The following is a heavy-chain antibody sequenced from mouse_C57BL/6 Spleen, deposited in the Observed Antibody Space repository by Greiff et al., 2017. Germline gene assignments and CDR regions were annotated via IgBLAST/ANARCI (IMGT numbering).Heavy chain of an antibody. V-gene: IGHV3-6*01. Sequence: EVKLMESGPGLVKPSQSLSLTCSVTGYSITSGYYWNWIRQFPGNKLEWMGYISYDGSNNYNPSLKNRISITRDTSKNQFFLKLNSVTTEDTATYYCARELGSSYFDYWGQGTTLTVSS. CDR2: ISYDGSN. CDR1: GYSITSGYY. D-gene: IGHD1-1*01. CDR3: ARELGSSYFDY. J-gene: IGHJ2*01.